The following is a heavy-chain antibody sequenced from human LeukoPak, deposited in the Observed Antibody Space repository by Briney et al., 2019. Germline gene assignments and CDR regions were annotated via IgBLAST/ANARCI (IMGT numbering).Heavy chain of an antibody. D-gene: IGHD3-9*01. Sequence: ATVKVSCKASGDTFTSRDITRVRQATGQRLERVGYVSAYNGNTNYAQKLQGRVTMTTDTSTSTAYMELRSLRSDDTAVYYCARDHYDILTGYNPRVGYFDYWGQGTLVTVSS. J-gene: IGHJ4*02. CDR1: GDTFTSRD. V-gene: IGHV1-18*01. CDR2: VSAYNGNT. CDR3: ARDHYDILTGYNPRVGYFDY.